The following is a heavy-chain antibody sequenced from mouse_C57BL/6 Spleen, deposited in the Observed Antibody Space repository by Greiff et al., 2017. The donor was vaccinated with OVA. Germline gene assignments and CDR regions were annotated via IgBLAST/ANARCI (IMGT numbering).Heavy chain of an antibody. CDR1: GFTFSNYW. D-gene: IGHD1-1*01. CDR2: IRLKSDNYAT. J-gene: IGHJ2*01. CDR3: TAESLLITTVVVDY. Sequence: EVKLVESGGGLVQPGGSMKLSCVASGFTFSNYWMNWVRQSPEKGLEWVAQIRLKSDNYATHYAESVKGRFTISRDDSKSSVYLQMNNLRAEDTGIYYCTAESLLITTVVVDYWGQGTTLTVSS. V-gene: IGHV6-3*01.